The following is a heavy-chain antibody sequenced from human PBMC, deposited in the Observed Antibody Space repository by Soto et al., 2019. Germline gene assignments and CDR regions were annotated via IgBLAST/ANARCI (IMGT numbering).Heavy chain of an antibody. CDR1: GGSISSYY. CDR2: IYTRGTT. Sequence: PSETLSLTCTVSGGSISSYYWSWIRQPAGKGLEWIGRIYTRGTTNYNPSLKKRVTMRVDTSKNQSTLKVSSVMAADTAVYYCARDEGMITFGGVIFGNWFDPWGQGTLVTVSS. V-gene: IGHV4-4*07. J-gene: IGHJ5*02. CDR3: ARDEGMITFGGVIFGNWFDP. D-gene: IGHD3-16*02.